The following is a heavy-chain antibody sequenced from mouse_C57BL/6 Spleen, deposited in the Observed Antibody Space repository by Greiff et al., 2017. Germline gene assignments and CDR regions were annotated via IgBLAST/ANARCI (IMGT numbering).Heavy chain of an antibody. J-gene: IGHJ3*01. V-gene: IGHV1-55*01. CDR1: GYTFTSYW. CDR2: IYPGSGST. Sequence: QVQLQQPGAELVKPGASVKMSCKASGYTFTSYWITWVKQRPGQGLEWIGDIYPGSGSTKYNEKFKSKATLTVDTSSSTASMQLSSLTSEDSAVXYYATLCYYGSPWFAYWGQGTLVTVSA. CDR3: ATLCYYGSPWFAY. D-gene: IGHD1-1*01.